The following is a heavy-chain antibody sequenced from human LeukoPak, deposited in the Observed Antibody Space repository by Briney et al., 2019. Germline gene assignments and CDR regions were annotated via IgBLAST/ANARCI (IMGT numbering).Heavy chain of an antibody. D-gene: IGHD2-2*01. Sequence: LSGRSLRLSCAASGFTFSSYAMHWVRQAPGKGLEWVAVISYDGSNKYYADSVKGRFTISRDNSKNTLYLQMNSLRAEDTVVYYCARDPTYCSSTSCYPDYWGQGTLVTVSS. CDR1: GFTFSSYA. V-gene: IGHV3-30*01. CDR3: ARDPTYCSSTSCYPDY. J-gene: IGHJ4*02. CDR2: ISYDGSNK.